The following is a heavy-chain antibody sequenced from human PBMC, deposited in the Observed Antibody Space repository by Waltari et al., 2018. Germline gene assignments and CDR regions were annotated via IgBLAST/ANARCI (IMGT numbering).Heavy chain of an antibody. CDR3: ARLSPLLGEGWEAFDI. Sequence: QLQLQESGPGLVKPSETLSLTCTVSGGSISSSSYYWGWIRQPPGKGLEWIGSIYYSGSTYYNPSLKSRVTISVDTSKNQFSLKLSSVTAADTAVYYCARLSPLLGEGWEAFDIWGQGTMVTVSS. J-gene: IGHJ3*02. D-gene: IGHD3-10*01. CDR2: IYYSGST. CDR1: GGSISSSSYY. V-gene: IGHV4-39*07.